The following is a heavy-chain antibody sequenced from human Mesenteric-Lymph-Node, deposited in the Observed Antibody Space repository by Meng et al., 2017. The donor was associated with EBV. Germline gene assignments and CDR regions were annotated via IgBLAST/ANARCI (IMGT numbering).Heavy chain of an antibody. CDR1: GDSVSSGSAA. V-gene: IGHV6-1*01. J-gene: IGHJ2*01. CDR3: ARGATSVFDL. CDR2: TYYRSKWYN. Sequence: QVQLQQSGPGLVKPSXTLARTCVISGDSVSSGSAAWTWIRQSPSRGLEWLGRTYYRSKWYNDYAVFVKSRITINPDTSKNQFSLQLNSVTPEDTAVYYCARGATSVFDLWGRGTLVNVSS.